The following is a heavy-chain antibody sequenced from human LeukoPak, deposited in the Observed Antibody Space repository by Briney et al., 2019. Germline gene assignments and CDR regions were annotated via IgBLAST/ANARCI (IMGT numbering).Heavy chain of an antibody. D-gene: IGHD2-2*01. CDR2: IKQDGSEK. J-gene: IGHJ4*02. Sequence: PGGSLRLSCAASGFTFSSYWMSWVRQAPGKGLEWVANIKQDGSEKYYVDSVKGRFTISRDNSKNTLYLQMNSLRAEDTAVYYCAKSSGPGYAPDYWGQGTLVTVSS. V-gene: IGHV3-7*01. CDR1: GFTFSSYW. CDR3: AKSSGPGYAPDY.